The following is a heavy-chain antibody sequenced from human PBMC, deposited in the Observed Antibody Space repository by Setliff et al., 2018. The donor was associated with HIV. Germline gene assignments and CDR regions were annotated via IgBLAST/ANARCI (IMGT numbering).Heavy chain of an antibody. Sequence: SETLSLTCAVYGGSFGTYYWSWIRQPPGVGLQWIGEINHSGSTHYNPSLKRRVTISVDTSKNQFSLKLNSVTAADTAVYYCASHRSVYYFDYWGQGTLVTVSS. CDR2: INHSGST. J-gene: IGHJ4*02. CDR1: GGSFGTYY. V-gene: IGHV4-34*01. CDR3: ASHRSVYYFDY.